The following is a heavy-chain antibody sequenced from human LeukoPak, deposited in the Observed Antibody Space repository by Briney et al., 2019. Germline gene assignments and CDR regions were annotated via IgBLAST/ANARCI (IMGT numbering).Heavy chain of an antibody. V-gene: IGHV3-53*01. D-gene: IGHD3-10*01. CDR3: ARPVSGGLSEDY. CDR2: IYSGGTI. CDR1: GFNVSTRY. J-gene: IGHJ4*02. Sequence: GGSLRLSCAASGFNVSTRYMSWVRQAPGKGLEWVSIIYSGGTIYYADSVRGRFTISRDTSKNMLYLQMNSLRADDTAVYYCARPVSGGLSEDYWGQETLVTVSS.